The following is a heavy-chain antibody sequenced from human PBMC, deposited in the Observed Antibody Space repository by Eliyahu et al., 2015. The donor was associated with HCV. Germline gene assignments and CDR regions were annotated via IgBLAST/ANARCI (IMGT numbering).Heavy chain of an antibody. V-gene: IGHV4-31*03. Sequence: QVQLQESGPGLVKPSQTLSLTCTVSGGXXSXGGYXWSXIRQHPGKGXEWIGYIYYSGSTYYNPSLKSRVTXSVDTSKNQFSLKLSSVTAADTAVYYCARFYYGSGKGYYGMDVWGQGTTVTVSS. CDR2: IYYSGST. CDR1: GGXXSXGGYX. D-gene: IGHD3-10*01. J-gene: IGHJ6*02. CDR3: ARFYYGSGKGYYGMDV.